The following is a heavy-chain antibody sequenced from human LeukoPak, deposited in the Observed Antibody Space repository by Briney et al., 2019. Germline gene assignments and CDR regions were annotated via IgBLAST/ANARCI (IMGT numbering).Heavy chain of an antibody. CDR3: ARDIILLWFGELLFGGFGYYSMDV. D-gene: IGHD3-10*01. V-gene: IGHV1-18*01. Sequence: GASVKVSCKASGYTFTSYGISWVRQAPGQGLEWMGWISAYNGNTNYAQKLQGRVTMTTDTSTSTAYMELRSLRSDDTAVYYCARDIILLWFGELLFGGFGYYSMDVWGQGTTVTVSS. CDR2: ISAYNGNT. J-gene: IGHJ6*02. CDR1: GYTFTSYG.